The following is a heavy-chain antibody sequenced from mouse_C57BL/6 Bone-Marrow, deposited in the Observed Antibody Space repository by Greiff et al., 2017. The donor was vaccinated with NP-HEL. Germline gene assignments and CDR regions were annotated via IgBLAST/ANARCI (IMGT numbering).Heavy chain of an antibody. V-gene: IGHV2-6*01. J-gene: IGHJ3*01. Sequence: VQGVESGPGLVAPSQSLSITCTVSGFSLTSYGVDWVRQSPGKGLEWLGVIWGVGSTNYNSALKSRLSISKDNSKSQVFLKMNSLQTDDTAMYYCARGEAYYGIPWFAYWGQGTLVTVSA. D-gene: IGHD2-10*01. CDR3: ARGEAYYGIPWFAY. CDR2: IWGVGST. CDR1: GFSLTSYG.